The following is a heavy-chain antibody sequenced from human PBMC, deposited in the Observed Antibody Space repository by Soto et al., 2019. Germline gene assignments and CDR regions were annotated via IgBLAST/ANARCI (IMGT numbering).Heavy chain of an antibody. V-gene: IGHV1-69*01. Sequence: QVQLVQSGAEVKKPGSSVKVSCKASGGTFGSYAISWVRQAPGQGLEWMGGIIPIPGTANYAQKFQGRVTIAADESTSTAYMELSSLRSEDTAVYYCARSPGSSTSIEIYYYYYYGMDVWGQGTTVTVSS. CDR2: IIPIPGTA. CDR3: ARSPGSSTSIEIYYYYYYGMDV. D-gene: IGHD2-2*01. J-gene: IGHJ6*02. CDR1: GGTFGSYA.